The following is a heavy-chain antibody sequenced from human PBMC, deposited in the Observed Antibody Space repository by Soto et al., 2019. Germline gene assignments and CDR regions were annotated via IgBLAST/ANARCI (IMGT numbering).Heavy chain of an antibody. CDR1: GFTFSSYA. V-gene: IGHV3-30-3*01. CDR3: ARDEEQWLGVLDGYYYYYGMDV. J-gene: IGHJ6*02. D-gene: IGHD6-19*01. Sequence: QVQLVESGGGVVQPGRSLRLSCAASGFTFSSYAMHWVRQAPGKGLEWVAVISYDGSNKYYADSVKGRFTISRDNSKNXXYXQXXSLRAEDTAVYYCARDEEQWLGVLDGYYYYYGMDVWGQGTTVTVSS. CDR2: ISYDGSNK.